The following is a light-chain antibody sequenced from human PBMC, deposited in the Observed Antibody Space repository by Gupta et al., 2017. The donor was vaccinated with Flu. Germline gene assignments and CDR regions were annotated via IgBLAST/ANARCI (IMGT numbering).Light chain of an antibody. J-gene: IGKJ2*01. V-gene: IGKV4-1*01. CDR1: RGLFFSPTNKNY. CDR2: WAS. CDR3: QQYYTFPNT. Sequence: NCKSSRGLFFSPTNKNYLAWYQQKSGQPPRLLISWASSRESGVPDRFGGSGSGTDFTLTISSLQAEDVAIYYCQQYYTFPNTFGQGTKLETK.